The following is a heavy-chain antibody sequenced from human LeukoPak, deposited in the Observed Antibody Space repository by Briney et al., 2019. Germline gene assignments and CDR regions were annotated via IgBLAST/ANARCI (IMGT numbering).Heavy chain of an antibody. Sequence: GGSLRLSCAASGFTFSNYWMSWVRQAPGKGPEWVANIQQDGSEKYYVDSVKGRFTISRDNTKNSLYLQMNSLRAEDTAVYHCATPLDYYDSSGYHQGGDWGQGTLVTVSS. CDR1: GFTFSNYW. CDR2: IQQDGSEK. J-gene: IGHJ4*02. D-gene: IGHD3-22*01. CDR3: ATPLDYYDSSGYHQGGD. V-gene: IGHV3-7*03.